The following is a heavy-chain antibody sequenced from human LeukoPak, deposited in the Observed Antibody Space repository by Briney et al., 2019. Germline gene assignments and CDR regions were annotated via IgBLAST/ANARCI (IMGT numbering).Heavy chain of an antibody. V-gene: IGHV1-2*02. CDR2: INPNSGGT. CDR1: GYTFTGYY. CDR3: ARVFSDILTGYLWVFDY. J-gene: IGHJ4*02. Sequence: ASVKVSCKASGYTFTGYYMHWVRQAPGQGLEWMGWINPNSGGTNYAQKFQGRVTMTRDTSISTAYMELSRLRSDDTAVYYCARVFSDILTGYLWVFDYWGQGTLVTVSS. D-gene: IGHD3-9*01.